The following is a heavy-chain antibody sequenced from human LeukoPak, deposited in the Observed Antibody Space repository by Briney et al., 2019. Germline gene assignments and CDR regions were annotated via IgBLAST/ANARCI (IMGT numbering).Heavy chain of an antibody. J-gene: IGHJ4*02. CDR1: GCSITSYH. CDR2: IYYSGST. Sequence: SETLSLTCTISGCSITSYHLSWIRQPPGKGLEWIGYIYYSGSTNYNPSLKSRVTISVDTSKNQFSLNLRSVTAADTAVYYCARGSRDGYNHFDYWGQGTLVTVSS. D-gene: IGHD5-24*01. CDR3: ARGSRDGYNHFDY. V-gene: IGHV4-59*01.